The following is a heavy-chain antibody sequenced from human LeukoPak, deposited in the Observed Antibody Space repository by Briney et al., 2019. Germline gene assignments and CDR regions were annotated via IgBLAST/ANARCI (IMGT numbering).Heavy chain of an antibody. CDR2: ISSSGGAI. J-gene: IGHJ4*02. D-gene: IGHD3-22*01. V-gene: IGHV3-48*03. CDR3: ARSLGSSGYQDY. CDR1: GFTFNNYE. Sequence: GGSLRLSCAVSGFTFNNYEMNWVRQAPGKGLEWVSYISSSGGAIYYADSVKGRFTISRDNAKNSLYLQMNSLRAEDTAVYYCARSLGSSGYQDYWGQGTLVTVSS.